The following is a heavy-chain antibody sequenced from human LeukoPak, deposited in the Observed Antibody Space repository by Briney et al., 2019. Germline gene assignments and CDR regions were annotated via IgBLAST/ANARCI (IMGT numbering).Heavy chain of an antibody. D-gene: IGHD3-3*01. CDR2: IKQDGSAK. Sequence: GGSLRLSCAASGFTFSRNWMTWVRQAPGKGLEWVANIKQDGSAKYYVDSVKGRLTISRDNAKSLLYLQMNSLRAEDAAVYYCAGGQGFLIDYWGQGTLVTVSS. V-gene: IGHV3-7*01. CDR1: GFTFSRNW. CDR3: AGGQGFLIDY. J-gene: IGHJ4*02.